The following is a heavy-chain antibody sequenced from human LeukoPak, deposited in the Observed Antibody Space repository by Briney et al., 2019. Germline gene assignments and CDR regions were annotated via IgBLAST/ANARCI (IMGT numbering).Heavy chain of an antibody. CDR2: MFYSGNT. CDR3: ARDQEHCSGTSCYPYWYDS. D-gene: IGHD2-2*01. CDR1: GASITSYH. V-gene: IGHV4-4*07. Sequence: HSETVSLTCTVSGASITSYHWSWIRQPAGKGLEWSGRMFYSGNTDYNPSLKSRLTMSIDTSKNQFSLKLSSVTAADTAVYFCARDQEHCSGTSCYPYWYDSWGQGTLVTASS. J-gene: IGHJ5*01.